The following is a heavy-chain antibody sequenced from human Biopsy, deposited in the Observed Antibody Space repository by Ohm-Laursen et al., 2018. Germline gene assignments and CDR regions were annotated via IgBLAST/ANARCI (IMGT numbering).Heavy chain of an antibody. V-gene: IGHV1-46*01. CDR3: ARNTGWYGDLYYFDY. CDR2: ISPIGSTT. J-gene: IGHJ4*02. D-gene: IGHD6-19*01. Sequence: ASVKVSCKASGYSFTSYYMHWVRQAPGQGLEWMGMISPIGSTTSYPQIFQGRVTMTRDTSKSTVYMELSSLGSADTAVYFCARNTGWYGDLYYFDYWGQGTLVTVSS. CDR1: GYSFTSYY.